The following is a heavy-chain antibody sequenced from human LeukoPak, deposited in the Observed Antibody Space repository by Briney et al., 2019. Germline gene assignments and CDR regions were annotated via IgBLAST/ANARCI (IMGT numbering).Heavy chain of an antibody. CDR3: ARDSYFDFWSGSPRLDY. V-gene: IGHV4-59*12. Sequence: SETLSLTCTVSGGSISSYYWSWIRQPPGKGLEWIGYIYYSGSTNYNPSLKSRVTISVDTSKNQFSLKLSSVTAADTAVYYCARDSYFDFWSGSPRLDYWGQGTLVTVSS. CDR2: IYYSGST. CDR1: GGSISSYY. D-gene: IGHD3-3*01. J-gene: IGHJ4*02.